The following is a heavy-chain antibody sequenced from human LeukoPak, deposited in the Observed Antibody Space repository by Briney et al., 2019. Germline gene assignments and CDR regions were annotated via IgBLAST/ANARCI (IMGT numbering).Heavy chain of an antibody. J-gene: IGHJ4*02. CDR3: ARDRPIGYCSSTSCPPLDY. Sequence: ASMKVSCKASGYTFTSYGISWVRQAPGQGLEWMGWISAYNGNTNYAQKVQGGVTMTTDTPTSTAYMELRSLRFDDTAVYYCARDRPIGYCSSTSCPPLDYWGQGTLVTVSS. D-gene: IGHD2-2*01. CDR2: ISAYNGNT. CDR1: GYTFTSYG. V-gene: IGHV1-18*01.